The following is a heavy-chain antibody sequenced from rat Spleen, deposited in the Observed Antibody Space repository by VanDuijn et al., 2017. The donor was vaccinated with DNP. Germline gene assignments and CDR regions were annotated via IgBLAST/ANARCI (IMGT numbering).Heavy chain of an antibody. D-gene: IGHD1-10*01. CDR1: GFSLTTNG. Sequence: QVQLKESGPGLVQPSQTLSLTCAVSGFSLTTNGVSWVRQPPGKGLEWIAAISSGGKTYYNSALKSRLSISRDTSKSHVFLRMNSLQTEDTAIYFCTREREPNNNPFYCDCWSQGVMVTVSS. CDR2: ISSGGKT. J-gene: IGHJ2*01. V-gene: IGHV2S12*01. CDR3: TREREPNNNPFYCDC.